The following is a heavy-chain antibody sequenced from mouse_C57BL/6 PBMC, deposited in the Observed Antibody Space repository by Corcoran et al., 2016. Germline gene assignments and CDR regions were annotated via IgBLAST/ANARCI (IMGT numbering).Heavy chain of an antibody. CDR1: GYTFTSYG. CDR2: IYPSSGNT. J-gene: IGHJ4*01. V-gene: IGHV1-81*01. D-gene: IGHD2-13*01. Sequence: QVQLQQSGAELARPGASVKLSCKASGYTFTSYGISWVKQRTGQGLEWIGEIYPSSGNTYYNEKFKGKSTLTADKSSITSYMELRSLTTEDSAVYFCARRIMVRGDAMDYWGQGTSVTVSP. CDR3: ARRIMVRGDAMDY.